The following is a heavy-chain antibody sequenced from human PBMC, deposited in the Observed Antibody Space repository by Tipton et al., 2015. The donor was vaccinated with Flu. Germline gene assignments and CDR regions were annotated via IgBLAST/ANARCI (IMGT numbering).Heavy chain of an antibody. V-gene: IGHV4-59*01. Sequence: TLSLTCSVSGDSISSFYWSWIRQPPGKGLEWIAYISNSGSSNYNPSLKSRITVSVGTSKNQFSLILSSVTAADTAVYYCARSSRGWYRAMFDWGQGTLVTVSS. CDR1: GDSISSFY. CDR3: ARSSRGWYRAMFD. D-gene: IGHD6-19*01. J-gene: IGHJ4*02. CDR2: ISNSGSS.